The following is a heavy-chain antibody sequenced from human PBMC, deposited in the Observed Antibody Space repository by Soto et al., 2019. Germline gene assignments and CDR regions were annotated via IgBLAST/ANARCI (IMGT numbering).Heavy chain of an antibody. D-gene: IGHD5-18*01. CDR3: TTRRGYSYGYEGDYFDY. CDR2: IKSKTDGGTT. Sequence: EVQLVESGGGLVKPGGSLRPSCAASGFTFSNAWMSWVRQAPGKGLEWVGRIKSKTDGGTTDYAAPVKGRFTISRDDSKNTLYLQMNSLKTEDTAVYYCTTRRGYSYGYEGDYFDYWGQGTLVTVSS. CDR1: GFTFSNAW. J-gene: IGHJ4*02. V-gene: IGHV3-15*01.